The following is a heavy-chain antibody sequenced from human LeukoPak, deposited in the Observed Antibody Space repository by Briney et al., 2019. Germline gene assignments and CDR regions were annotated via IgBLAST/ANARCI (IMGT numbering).Heavy chain of an antibody. V-gene: IGHV3-43D*03. J-gene: IGHJ4*02. CDR3: AKSYCSGVNCYQLDN. D-gene: IGHD2-15*01. Sequence: PGGSLRLSCAASGFTFNDYAMHWVRQVPGKSLEWVSTITWDAGTTHYADSVRGRFSISRDNSENSLYLQMNSLTTEDAALYYCAKSYCSGVNCYQLDNWGQGTLVTVSS. CDR2: ITWDAGTT. CDR1: GFTFNDYA.